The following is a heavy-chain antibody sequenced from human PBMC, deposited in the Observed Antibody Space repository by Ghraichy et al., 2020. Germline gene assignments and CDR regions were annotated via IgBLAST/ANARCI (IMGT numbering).Heavy chain of an antibody. V-gene: IGHV3-11*03. D-gene: IGHD2-21*01. CDR1: GFVFSDYY. J-gene: IGHJ4*02. CDR3: VRCSGGDCYSPQDH. Sequence: GGSLRLSCAASGFVFSDYYMTWIRQAPGKGLEWVAHISSRGSNSRHADSVKGRFTISRDNANDLLYLQMNSLRAEDSAVYYCVRCSGGDCYSPQDHWGRGTVVAVSS. CDR2: ISSRGSNS.